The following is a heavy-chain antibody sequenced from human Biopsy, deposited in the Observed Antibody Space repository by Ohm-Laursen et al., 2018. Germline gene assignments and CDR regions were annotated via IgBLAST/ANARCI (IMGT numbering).Heavy chain of an antibody. CDR3: ATKLTGYFHH. Sequence: SVKVSCKASGYTFTSYGISWVRQAPGQGLEWMGRIIPILRTTTYAQKFQDRVTVAADTSTSTATMELRSLRSDDTAVYYCATKLTGYFHHWGQGTLVIVSS. D-gene: IGHD3-9*01. CDR1: GYTFTSYG. CDR2: IIPILRTT. V-gene: IGHV1-69*04. J-gene: IGHJ1*01.